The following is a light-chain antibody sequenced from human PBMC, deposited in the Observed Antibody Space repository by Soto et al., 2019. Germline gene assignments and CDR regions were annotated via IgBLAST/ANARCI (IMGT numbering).Light chain of an antibody. Sequence: DVQMTQSPSSLSASVGDRVTITCRASQPISNYLNWYQQKAGEAPKVLIFGASSLQSGVPSKFSGSGYGTDFTLIINNLHPDDFATYYGQQTHAVPLTVGQGTRL. J-gene: IGKJ5*01. CDR2: GAS. CDR3: QQTHAVPLT. V-gene: IGKV1-39*01. CDR1: QPISNY.